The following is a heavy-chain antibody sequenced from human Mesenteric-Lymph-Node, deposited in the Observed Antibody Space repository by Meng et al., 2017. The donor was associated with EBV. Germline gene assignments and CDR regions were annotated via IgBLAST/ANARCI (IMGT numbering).Heavy chain of an antibody. V-gene: IGHV4-30-2*01. Sequence: QLQLQESGSRLVKPSQSLALTCAVFGGSLISGGYSWSWIRQAPGKGLEWIGFIYHSGTTYLNPSLRSRVNLSVDTSKNQFSLNLRSVSAADTAIYYCARSAGGDYFDYWGQGTLVTVSS. CDR3: ARSAGGDYFDY. CDR2: IYHSGTT. J-gene: IGHJ4*02. CDR1: GGSLISGGYS. D-gene: IGHD1-26*01.